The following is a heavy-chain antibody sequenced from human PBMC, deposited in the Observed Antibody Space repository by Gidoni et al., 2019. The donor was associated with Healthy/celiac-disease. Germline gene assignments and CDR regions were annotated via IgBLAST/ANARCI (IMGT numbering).Heavy chain of an antibody. J-gene: IGHJ5*02. CDR2: IYYSGST. D-gene: IGHD2-15*01. CDR3: ARRLGYCSGGSCEEYVNWFDP. V-gene: IGHV4-39*01. Sequence: QLQLQSSGPGLVKPSATLSLTCTVSGGSISSSSYYWGWIRQPPGKGLEWIGSIYYSGSTYYNPSLKSRVTISVDTSKNQFSMKLSSVTDADTAVYYCARRLGYCSGGSCEEYVNWFDPWGQGTLVTVSS. CDR1: GGSISSSSYY.